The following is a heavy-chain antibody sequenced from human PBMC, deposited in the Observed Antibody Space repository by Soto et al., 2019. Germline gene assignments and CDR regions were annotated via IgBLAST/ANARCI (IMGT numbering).Heavy chain of an antibody. CDR3: ARWCIAAGDY. Sequence: QVQLVESGGGVVQPGRSLRLSCAASGFTFSSYGMHWVLQAPGKGLEWVTVIWYDGSNKYYADSVKGRFTISRDNSKNTLDLQLNSLRADDTAGYYCARWCIAAGDYWGKGTLVTVSS. V-gene: IGHV3-33*01. J-gene: IGHJ4*02. D-gene: IGHD6-13*01. CDR2: IWYDGSNK. CDR1: GFTFSSYG.